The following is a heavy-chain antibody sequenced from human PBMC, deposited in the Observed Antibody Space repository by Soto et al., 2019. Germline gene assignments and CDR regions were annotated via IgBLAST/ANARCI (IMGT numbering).Heavy chain of an antibody. D-gene: IGHD6-6*01. J-gene: IGHJ4*02. Sequence: QVQLVQSGAEVKKPGSSVKVSCKASGGTFSSYTISWVRQAPGQGLEWMGRIIPILGIANYAQKFQGRVTITADKSTSTAYMELSSLRSEDTAVYYCASPGHSSSSYPFGYWGQGTLVTVSS. CDR1: GGTFSSYT. CDR3: ASPGHSSSSYPFGY. CDR2: IIPILGIA. V-gene: IGHV1-69*02.